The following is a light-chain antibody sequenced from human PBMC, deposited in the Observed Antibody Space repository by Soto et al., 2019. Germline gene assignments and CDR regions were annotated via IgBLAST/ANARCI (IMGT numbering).Light chain of an antibody. Sequence: DIQMSQSPSTLSASVGDRVTITFRASQSISSWLAWYQQKPGKAPKLLIYDASSLESGVPSRFSGSGSGTEFTLTFSSLQPDDFATYYCQESYITRITFGQGRRLEIK. CDR1: QSISSW. CDR3: QESYITRIT. CDR2: DAS. V-gene: IGKV1-5*01. J-gene: IGKJ5*01.